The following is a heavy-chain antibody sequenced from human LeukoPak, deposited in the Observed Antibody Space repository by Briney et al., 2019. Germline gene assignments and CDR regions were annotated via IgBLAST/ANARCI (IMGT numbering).Heavy chain of an antibody. V-gene: IGHV4-39*07. J-gene: IGHJ4*02. CDR2: MYYSGNT. D-gene: IGHD4-17*01. CDR1: GGSVSSTSYY. Sequence: PSETLSLTCTVSGGSVSSTSYYWGWIRQPPGKGLEWIGSMYYSGNTYNNPSLKSRVTMSIDTSENQFSLKLSSVTAADTAVYYCARDALGDYDYWGQGTLVTVSS. CDR3: ARDALGDYDY.